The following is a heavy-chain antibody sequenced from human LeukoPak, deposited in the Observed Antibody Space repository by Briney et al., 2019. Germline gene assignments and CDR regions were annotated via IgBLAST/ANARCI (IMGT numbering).Heavy chain of an antibody. J-gene: IGHJ6*03. CDR2: VNDNGAAT. Sequence: PGGSLRLSCAASGFPFSNYAMSWVRQAPGKGLKWGATVNDNGAATYYADSVKGRFTISRDNSYNTVSLQMNGLRDEDTGVYYCAKGLKTGVGPYMGYHYYMDVWGKGATVTVSS. V-gene: IGHV3-23*01. CDR1: GFPFSNYA. CDR3: AKGLKTGVGPYMGYHYYMDV. D-gene: IGHD3-16*01.